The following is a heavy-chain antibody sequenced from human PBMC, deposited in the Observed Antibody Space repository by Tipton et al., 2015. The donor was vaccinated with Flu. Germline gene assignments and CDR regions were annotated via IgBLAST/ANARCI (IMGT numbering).Heavy chain of an antibody. Sequence: TLSLTCTVSSGSIRSTNYFCAWIRQPPGKRLELIGSIYPSGTTYYNPSLKSRVTISVDTSKNQFSLKLTSATAADTAVYYCARLSYYDVDLKNFYFDYWGQGALVTVSS. D-gene: IGHD3-10*02. CDR3: ARLSYYDVDLKNFYFDY. CDR2: IYPSGTT. CDR1: SGSIRSTNYF. V-gene: IGHV4-39*01. J-gene: IGHJ4*02.